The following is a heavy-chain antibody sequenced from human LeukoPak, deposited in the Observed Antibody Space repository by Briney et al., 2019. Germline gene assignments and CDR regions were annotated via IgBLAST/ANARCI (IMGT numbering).Heavy chain of an antibody. J-gene: IGHJ4*02. CDR2: INHSGST. D-gene: IGHD3-10*02. CDR3: ARGLNYVVY. Sequence: PGGSLRLSCAASGFTFSSHWMHWVRQAPGKGLEWIGEINHSGSTNYNPSLKSRVTISVDASKNQFSLKLSSVTAADTAVYYCARGLNYVVYWGQGTLVTVSS. V-gene: IGHV4-34*01. CDR1: GFTFSSHW.